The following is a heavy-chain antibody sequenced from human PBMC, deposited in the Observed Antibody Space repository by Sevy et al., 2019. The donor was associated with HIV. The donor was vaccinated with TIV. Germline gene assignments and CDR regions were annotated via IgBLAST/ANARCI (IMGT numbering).Heavy chain of an antibody. Sequence: ASVKVSCKASGYTFTSYGISWVRQAPGQGLEWMGWISAYNGNTNYAQKLQGRVTMTTDTSTRTAYMELRSLRSNDTAVYYCAGGSGDYGDYGFRFDYWAQGTLVTVSS. D-gene: IGHD4-17*01. CDR2: ISAYNGNT. CDR1: GYTFTSYG. J-gene: IGHJ4*02. V-gene: IGHV1-18*01. CDR3: AGGSGDYGDYGFRFDY.